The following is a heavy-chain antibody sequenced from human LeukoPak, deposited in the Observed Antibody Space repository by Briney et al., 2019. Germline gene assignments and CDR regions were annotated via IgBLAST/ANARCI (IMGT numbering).Heavy chain of an antibody. D-gene: IGHD6-19*01. CDR1: GFTFSSYG. Sequence: GGSLRLSCAASGFTFSSYGMNWVRQAPGKGLEWVSSISSGSTYKYYADSMKGRFTISRDNAKNSLYLQMNSLRAEDTAFYYCARHGGIAVASNWFDPWGQGTLVTVSS. V-gene: IGHV3-21*04. CDR2: ISSGSTYK. J-gene: IGHJ5*02. CDR3: ARHGGIAVASNWFDP.